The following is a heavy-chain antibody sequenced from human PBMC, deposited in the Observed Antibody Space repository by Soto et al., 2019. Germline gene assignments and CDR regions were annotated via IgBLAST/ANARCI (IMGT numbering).Heavy chain of an antibody. CDR2: IYPTGKT. CDR1: GGSMSSGGHS. D-gene: IGHD3-10*01. V-gene: IGHV4-30-2*06. CDR3: ARGPPGPSPRWDV. Sequence: LSLTCAVPGGSMSSGGHSWSWIRQSAGKGLEWIGCIYPTGKTYYNPSLRSRVTISVDTSKNLFSLNVTSVTAADTAVYYCARGPPGPSPRWDVCGQGTKGTVSS. J-gene: IGHJ6*02.